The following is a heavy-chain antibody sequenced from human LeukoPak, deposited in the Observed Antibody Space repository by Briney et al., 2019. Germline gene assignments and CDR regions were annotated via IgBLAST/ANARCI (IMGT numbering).Heavy chain of an antibody. J-gene: IGHJ5*02. CDR3: ARHVLDAINWFDP. V-gene: IGHV4-59*08. CDR2: IYYSGST. Sequence: PSETLSLTCTVSGGSISSYYWSWIRQPPGKGLEWIGYIYYSGSTNYNPSLKSRVTISVDTSKNQIFLKLSSVTAADTAVYYCARHVLDAINWFDPWGQGTLVTVSS. D-gene: IGHD1-1*01. CDR1: GGSISSYY.